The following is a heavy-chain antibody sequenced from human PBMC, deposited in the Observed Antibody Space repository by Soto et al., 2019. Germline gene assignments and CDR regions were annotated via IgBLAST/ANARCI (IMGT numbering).Heavy chain of an antibody. CDR3: AKDAYYDLSTGTGYYYYGLDV. J-gene: IGHJ6*02. V-gene: IGHV3-23*01. D-gene: IGHD3-9*01. Sequence: SGGSLRLSCAASGFTFSSYAMTWLRQSPGKGLEWVSVISATGDTIYYADSVEGRFTISRDNSNSTLFLQMDRLTADDTAVYFCAKDAYYDLSTGTGYYYYGLDVWGQGTTVTVYS. CDR2: ISATGDTI. CDR1: GFTFSSYA.